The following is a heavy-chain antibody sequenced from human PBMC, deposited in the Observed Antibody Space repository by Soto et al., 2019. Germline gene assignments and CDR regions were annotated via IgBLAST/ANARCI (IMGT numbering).Heavy chain of an antibody. CDR1: GFTFSSYG. V-gene: IGHV3-30*18. D-gene: IGHD6-13*01. J-gene: IGHJ6*02. Sequence: QVHLVESGGGVVQPGRSLRLSCAASGFTFSSYGMHWVRQAPGKGLEWVAVISYDGSNKYYADSVKGRFTISRDNSKNTLHLQTNSLRAEDTAVYYCAKETSGYSSSWSYYYGMDVWGQGTTVTVSS. CDR3: AKETSGYSSSWSYYYGMDV. CDR2: ISYDGSNK.